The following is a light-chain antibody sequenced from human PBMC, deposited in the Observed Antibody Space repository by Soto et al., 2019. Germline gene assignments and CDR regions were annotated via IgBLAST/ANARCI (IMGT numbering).Light chain of an antibody. CDR3: QQYNNWPGFT. V-gene: IGKV3-15*01. J-gene: IGKJ4*02. Sequence: EIVMTQSPATLSVSPGERATLSCRASQSVSSNLAWYQQKPGQAPRLLIYGAYTRATGIPSRFSGSGSGTEFTLTISSLQTEDFAVYYCQQYNNWPGFTFGGGTKVEIK. CDR2: GAY. CDR1: QSVSSN.